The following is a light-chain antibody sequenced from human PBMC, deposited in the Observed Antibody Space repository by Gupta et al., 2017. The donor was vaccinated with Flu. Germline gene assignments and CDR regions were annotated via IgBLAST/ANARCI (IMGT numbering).Light chain of an antibody. Sequence: EIVLTQSPGTLSLSPGERATLSCRASQSVSSSYLAWYQQKPGQAPRLLIYGASSRATGVPDRFSGSGSGTDFTLTISRLEPEDFAVYYCQQDGSSLYIFGQGTKLDIK. CDR3: QQDGSSLYI. CDR2: GAS. CDR1: QSVSSSY. J-gene: IGKJ2*01. V-gene: IGKV3-20*01.